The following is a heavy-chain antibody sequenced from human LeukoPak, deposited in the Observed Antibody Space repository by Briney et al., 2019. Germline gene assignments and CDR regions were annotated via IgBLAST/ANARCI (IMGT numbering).Heavy chain of an antibody. J-gene: IGHJ5*02. V-gene: IGHV3-23*01. CDR3: AKPPYSSGWYH. D-gene: IGHD6-19*01. CDR1: GFTFSSYG. Sequence: PGGPLRLSCAASGFTFSSYGIHWVRQAPGKGLEWVSAISGSGGSTYYADSVKGRFTISRDNSKNTLYLQMNSLRAEDTAVYYCAKPPYSSGWYHWGQGTLVTVSS. CDR2: ISGSGGST.